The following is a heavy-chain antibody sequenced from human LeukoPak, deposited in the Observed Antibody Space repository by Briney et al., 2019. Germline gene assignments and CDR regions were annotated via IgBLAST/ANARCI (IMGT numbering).Heavy chain of an antibody. CDR1: GFTFSSYA. Sequence: GGSLRLSCAASGFTFSSYAMSWVRQAPGKGLEWVSAISGSGGSTYYADSVKGRFTISRDNAKNSLYLQMNSLRAEDTAVYYCARSSSWYVYGYWGQGTLVTVSS. V-gene: IGHV3-23*01. J-gene: IGHJ4*02. D-gene: IGHD6-13*01. CDR3: ARSSSWYVYGY. CDR2: ISGSGGST.